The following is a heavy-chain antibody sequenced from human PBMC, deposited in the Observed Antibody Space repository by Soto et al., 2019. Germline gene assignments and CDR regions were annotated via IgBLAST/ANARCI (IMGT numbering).Heavy chain of an antibody. Sequence: SETLSLTCIVSGGSISSRSYYWAWIRQPPGKGLQWIGTIFYIGTTYYNPSLKSRVTISVDASKNQFSLNLSSVTAADTAVYYCATIEAIKQQIYRLAFDSWGQGTLVPVSS. D-gene: IGHD6-13*01. V-gene: IGHV4-39*01. CDR2: IFYIGTT. J-gene: IGHJ4*02. CDR1: GGSISSRSYY. CDR3: ATIEAIKQQIYRLAFDS.